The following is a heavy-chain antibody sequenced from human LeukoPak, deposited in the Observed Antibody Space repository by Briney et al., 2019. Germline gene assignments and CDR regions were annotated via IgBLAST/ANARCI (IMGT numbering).Heavy chain of an antibody. V-gene: IGHV4-31*03. CDR3: ARKMLGGFDY. J-gene: IGHJ4*02. CDR2: IYYSGST. CDR1: GGSISSGGYY. Sequence: SETLSLTCTVSGGSISSGGYYWSWIRQHPGKGLEWIGYIYYSGSTYYNPSLKSRVTISVDTSKNQFSLKLSSVTAADTAVYYCARKMLGGFDYWGQGTLVTVSS. D-gene: IGHD3-10*02.